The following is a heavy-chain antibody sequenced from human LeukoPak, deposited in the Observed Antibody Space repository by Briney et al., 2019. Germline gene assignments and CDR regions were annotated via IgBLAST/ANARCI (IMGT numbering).Heavy chain of an antibody. J-gene: IGHJ4*02. CDR3: ARDERFCNGDNHYPDLGY. D-gene: IGHD2-15*01. CDR1: GYTFTGYY. Sequence: ASVKVSCKASGYTFTGYYTFWVRQAPGQGLEWMGWINPSTGATKYAQNFQGRVTLTRDTSIRTTFMELSSLRSDDTAFYYCARDERFCNGDNHYPDLGYWGQGTLVTVSS. V-gene: IGHV1-2*02. CDR2: INPSTGAT.